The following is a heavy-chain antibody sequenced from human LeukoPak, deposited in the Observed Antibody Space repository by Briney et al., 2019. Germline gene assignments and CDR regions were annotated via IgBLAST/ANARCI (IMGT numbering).Heavy chain of an antibody. CDR1: EYTFTGYY. D-gene: IGHD3-9*01. Sequence: ASVKVSCKASEYTFTGYYMHWVRQAPGQGLEWMGRINLNSGGTNYAQKFQGRVTMTRDTSISTAYMELSRLRSGDTAVYYCARSPDILTGENFDYWGQGTLVTVSS. V-gene: IGHV1-2*06. CDR2: INLNSGGT. J-gene: IGHJ4*02. CDR3: ARSPDILTGENFDY.